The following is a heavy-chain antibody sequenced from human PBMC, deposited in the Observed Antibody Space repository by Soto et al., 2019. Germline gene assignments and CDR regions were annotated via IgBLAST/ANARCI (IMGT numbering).Heavy chain of an antibody. D-gene: IGHD2-15*01. V-gene: IGHV4-34*01. CDR3: ARGQEGVVATH. CDR1: GGSLTGYY. Sequence: QVQLQQWGAGLLKPSETLSLTCAVNGGSLTGYYWSWVRQPPGKGLEWIGEIKDGGSTNYSPSLRSRVTISADTSKEQFSLKVTSATAADTAVYYCARGQEGVVATHWDQGSLVTVSS. CDR2: IKDGGST. J-gene: IGHJ4*02.